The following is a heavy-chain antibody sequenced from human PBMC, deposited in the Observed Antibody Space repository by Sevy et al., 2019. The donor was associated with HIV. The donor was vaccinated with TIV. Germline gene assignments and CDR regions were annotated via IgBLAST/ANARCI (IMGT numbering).Heavy chain of an antibody. J-gene: IGHJ4*02. CDR3: ARDKGESSSSFLGELSY. V-gene: IGHV3-30*02. CDR1: GFTFSSYA. CDR2: IRYDGSNK. D-gene: IGHD3-16*02. Sequence: GGSLRLSCAASGFTFSSYAMHWVRQAPGKGLEWVAFIRYDGSNKYYADSVKARFTISRDNSKNTLYLQMNSLRSEDTALYYCARDKGESSSSFLGELSYWGQGTLVTVSS.